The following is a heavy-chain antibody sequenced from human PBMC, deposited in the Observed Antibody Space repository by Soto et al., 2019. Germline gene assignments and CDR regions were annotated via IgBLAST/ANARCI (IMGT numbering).Heavy chain of an antibody. CDR3: ARPQGSITSLEIYYYYYYGMDV. J-gene: IGHJ6*02. V-gene: IGHV1-69*01. CDR1: GGTFSSYA. CDR2: IIPISDTT. D-gene: IGHD2-2*01. Sequence: QVQLVQSGAEVKKPGSSVKVSCKASGGTFSSYAISWVRQAPGQGLEWMGGIIPISDTTNYAQKFQGRVTITADESMSTAYMELSSLRSEDTAEHYCARPQGSITSLEIYYYYYYGMDVWGQGTTVSVSS.